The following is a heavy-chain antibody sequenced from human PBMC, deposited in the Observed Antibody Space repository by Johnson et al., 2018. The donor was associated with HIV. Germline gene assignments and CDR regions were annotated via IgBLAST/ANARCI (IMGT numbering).Heavy chain of an antibody. CDR1: GFSFSSYG. CDR3: ARERAQDSVWGSDRYSPPDALDI. V-gene: IGHV3-30*03. Sequence: QEKLVESGGGVVQPGRSLRLSCAASGFSFSSYGMHWVRQAPGKGLEWVAGISYDGRRKHYADSVKGRFTISRDNSKNTFYLQMNSLRADDTAVYYWARERAQDSVWGSDRYSPPDALDIWGQGTMVTVSS. CDR2: ISYDGRRK. D-gene: IGHD3-16*02. J-gene: IGHJ3*02.